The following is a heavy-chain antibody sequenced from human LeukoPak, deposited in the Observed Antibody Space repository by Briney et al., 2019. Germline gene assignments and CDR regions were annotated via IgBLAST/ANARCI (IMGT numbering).Heavy chain of an antibody. CDR3: ARGLSYSNYGRWFDP. J-gene: IGHJ5*02. D-gene: IGHD4-11*01. Sequence: SVKVSCXASGGTFSSYAISWVRQAPGQGLEWMGGIIPIFGTANYAQKFQGRVTITADESTSTAYMELSSLRSEDTAVYYCARGLSYSNYGRWFDPWGQGTLVTVSS. CDR2: IIPIFGTA. CDR1: GGTFSSYA. V-gene: IGHV1-69*13.